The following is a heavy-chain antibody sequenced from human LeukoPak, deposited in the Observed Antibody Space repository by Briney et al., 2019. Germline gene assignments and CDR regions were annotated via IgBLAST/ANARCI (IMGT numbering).Heavy chain of an antibody. D-gene: IGHD3-10*01. J-gene: IGHJ5*02. CDR1: GFTFSSYS. CDR3: ARDVLLWFGELS. CDR2: ISSSSSYI. Sequence: GGSLRLSCAASGFTFSSYSMHWVRQAPGKGLEWVSSISSSSSYIYYADSVKGRFTISRDNAKNSLYLQMNSLRAEDTAVYYCARDVLLWFGELSWGQGTLVTVSS. V-gene: IGHV3-21*01.